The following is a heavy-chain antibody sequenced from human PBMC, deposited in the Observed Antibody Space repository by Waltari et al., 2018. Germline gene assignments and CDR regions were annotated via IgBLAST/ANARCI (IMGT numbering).Heavy chain of an antibody. CDR3: AKDPFPYDSIAGVYDY. Sequence: QVQLVESGGGVVQPGGSLRLSCAASGFTFSSFVLHWVRQAPGKGLEWVAFIRYDGSNKYYADSVKGRFTISRDNSKNTLYLQMNSLRAEDTAVYYCAKDPFPYDSIAGVYDYWGQGTLVTVSS. CDR2: IRYDGSNK. J-gene: IGHJ4*02. V-gene: IGHV3-30*02. D-gene: IGHD3-22*01. CDR1: GFTFSSFV.